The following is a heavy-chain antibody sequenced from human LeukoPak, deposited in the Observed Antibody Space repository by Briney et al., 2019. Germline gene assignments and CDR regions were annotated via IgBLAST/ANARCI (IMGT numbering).Heavy chain of an antibody. CDR1: GGSISSYY. J-gene: IGHJ6*03. CDR2: IYTSGST. Sequence: SETLSLTCTVSGGSISSYYWSWIRQPPGKGLEWIGYIYTSGSTNYNPSLKSRVTISVDTSKNQFSLKLSSVTAADTAVYYCARQAIYSYGSYCYYYYMDVWGKGTTVTVSS. V-gene: IGHV4-4*09. D-gene: IGHD5-18*01. CDR3: ARQAIYSYGSYCYYYYMDV.